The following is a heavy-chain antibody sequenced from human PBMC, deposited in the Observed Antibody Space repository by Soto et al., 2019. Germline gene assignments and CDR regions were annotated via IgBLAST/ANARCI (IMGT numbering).Heavy chain of an antibody. CDR2: INAGNGNT. CDR1: GYTFTSYA. CDR3: ARASGVVTDDY. Sequence: QVQLVQSGAEVKKPGASVKVSCKASGYTFTSYAMHWVRQAPGQRLEWMGWINAGNGNTKYSEKFQGRVTITRDTSASTAYVELSSLRSEDTAVFYCARASGVVTDDYWGQGTLVTVSS. D-gene: IGHD2-15*01. V-gene: IGHV1-3*01. J-gene: IGHJ4*02.